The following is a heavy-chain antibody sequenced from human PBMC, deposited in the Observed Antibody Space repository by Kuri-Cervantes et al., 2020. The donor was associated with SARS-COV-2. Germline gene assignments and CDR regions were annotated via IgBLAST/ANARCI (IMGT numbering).Heavy chain of an antibody. CDR2: ISSSSSYI. CDR3: ARVMGDYVWAGNAFDI. CDR1: GFTFSSYS. Sequence: GGSLRLSCAASGFTFSSYSMNWVRQAPGKGLEWVSYISSSSSYIYYADSVKGRFTISRDNAKNSLYLQMNSLRAEDTAVYYCARVMGDYVWAGNAFDIWGQGTMVTVSS. V-gene: IGHV3-21*05. D-gene: IGHD3-16*01. J-gene: IGHJ3*02.